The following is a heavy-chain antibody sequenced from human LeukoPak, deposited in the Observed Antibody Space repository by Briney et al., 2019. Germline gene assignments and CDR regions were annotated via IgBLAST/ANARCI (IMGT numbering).Heavy chain of an antibody. J-gene: IGHJ4*02. Sequence: ASVKVSCKASGYTFTSYYMQWVRQAPGQGLEWMGIITTSGGSTSYAQNFQGRVTMTRDTSTSTVYMEPTSLGSEDTAVYYCARVRTIAAVGPDFDYWGQGTLVTVSS. CDR1: GYTFTSYY. CDR3: ARVRTIAAVGPDFDY. D-gene: IGHD6-13*01. CDR2: ITTSGGST. V-gene: IGHV1-46*01.